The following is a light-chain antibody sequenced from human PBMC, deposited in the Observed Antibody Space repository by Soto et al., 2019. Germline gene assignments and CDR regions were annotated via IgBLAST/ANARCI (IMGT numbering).Light chain of an antibody. CDR3: QQYGSSPIT. CDR2: GAS. Sequence: EIVLTQSPGTLSLSPGERATLSCRASQSVSSSYLAWYQQKPGQAPRLLIYGASSRATGIPDRFSGSGSGTAFTLTISRLEPEYFAVYYCQQYGSSPITFGQGTRLEMK. V-gene: IGKV3-20*01. J-gene: IGKJ5*01. CDR1: QSVSSSY.